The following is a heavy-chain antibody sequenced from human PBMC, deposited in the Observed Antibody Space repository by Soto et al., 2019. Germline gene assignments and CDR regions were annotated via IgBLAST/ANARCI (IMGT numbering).Heavy chain of an antibody. CDR3: AREKYYSDSIDLPPQC. Sequence: GASVKVSCKASGYTFTNYYMHWVRQAPGQGLEWMGIINPGGGGTTYAQKFQGRVTMTRDTSTSTVYMELSSLRSEDTAVYYCAREKYYSDSIDLPPQCWGQRTLGTGSS. CDR2: INPGGGGT. V-gene: IGHV1-46*01. D-gene: IGHD3-22*01. J-gene: IGHJ1*01. CDR1: GYTFTNYY.